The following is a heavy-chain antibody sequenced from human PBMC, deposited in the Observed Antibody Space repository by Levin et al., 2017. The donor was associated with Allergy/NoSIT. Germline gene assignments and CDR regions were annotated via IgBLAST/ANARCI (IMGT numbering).Heavy chain of an antibody. D-gene: IGHD3-10*01. J-gene: IGHJ4*02. V-gene: IGHV3-48*01. CDR2: ISSSSSTI. Sequence: GGSLRLSCAASGFTFSTYSINWVRQAPGKGLEWVSYISSSSSTIYYADSVKGRFTISRDNAKNSVYLQMNSLRADDTAVYYCARASHYYGSGSYGPDYWGQGTLVTVSS. CDR3: ARASHYYGSGSYGPDY. CDR1: GFTFSTYS.